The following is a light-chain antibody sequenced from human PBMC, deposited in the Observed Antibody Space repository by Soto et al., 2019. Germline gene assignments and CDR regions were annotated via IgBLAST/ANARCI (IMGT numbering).Light chain of an antibody. J-gene: IGKJ1*01. CDR3: QHYHNCPPWT. CDR2: RAS. V-gene: IGKV3-15*01. Sequence: EIVMTQSPATLSVSPGERATLSCRASQSVSSNLAWYQQKPGQAPRLLIYRASTRATGIPARFSGSGSGTDVSLTITSLLYDDFSVYYFQHYHNCPPWTFGQGTKVEIK. CDR1: QSVSSN.